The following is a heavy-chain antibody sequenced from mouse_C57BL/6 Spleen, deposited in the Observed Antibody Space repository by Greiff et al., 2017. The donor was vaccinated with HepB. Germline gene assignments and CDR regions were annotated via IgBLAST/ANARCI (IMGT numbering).Heavy chain of an antibody. V-gene: IGHV1-69*01. CDR1: GYTFTSYW. CDR3: ARVNFDV. J-gene: IGHJ1*03. Sequence: QVQLQQPGAELVMPGASVKLSCKASGYTFTSYWMHWVKLRPGQGLEWIGEIDPSDSYTNYNQKFKGKSTLTVDKSSSTAYMQLSSLTSEDSAVYYCARVNFDVWGTGTTVTVSS. CDR2: IDPSDSYT.